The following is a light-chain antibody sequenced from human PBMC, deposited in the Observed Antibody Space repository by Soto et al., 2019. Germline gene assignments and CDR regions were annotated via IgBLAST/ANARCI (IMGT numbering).Light chain of an antibody. V-gene: IGKV3-20*01. J-gene: IGKJ4*01. CDR3: QQYADSPLT. CDR2: GAS. Sequence: EIVLTQSPDILSLSPGERATLSCRTSEPIRNTFVAWYQQKPGQAPRLLIYGASSRAIGITVRFSGSGSGTDFTRTIDRLEPEDVALYYCQQYADSPLTFCGGTKVDIK. CDR1: EPIRNTF.